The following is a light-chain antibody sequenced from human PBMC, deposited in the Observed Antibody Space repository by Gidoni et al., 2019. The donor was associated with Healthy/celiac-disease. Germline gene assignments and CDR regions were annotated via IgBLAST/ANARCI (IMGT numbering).Light chain of an antibody. CDR2: GAS. J-gene: IGKJ1*01. CDR1: QSVSSSY. Sequence: IVLTQSPGTLSLSPGERATLSCRASQSVSSSYLAWYQQKPGQAPRLLIYGASSRATGIPDRFSGSGSGTDFTLLISRLEPEDFAVYYCQQYGSSPKTFGQXTKVEIK. V-gene: IGKV3-20*01. CDR3: QQYGSSPKT.